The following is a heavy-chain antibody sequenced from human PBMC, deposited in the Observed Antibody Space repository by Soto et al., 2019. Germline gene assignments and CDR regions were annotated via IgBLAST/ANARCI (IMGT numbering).Heavy chain of an antibody. CDR2: IYYSGST. D-gene: IGHD4-4*01. V-gene: IGHV4-31*03. CDR1: GGSISSGGYY. Sequence: QVQLQESGPGLVKPSQTLSLTCTVSGGSISSGGYYWSWIRQHPGKGLEWIGYIYYSGSTDYNPSLKSRVTISVDTSKNQFSLKLSSVTAADTAVYYCARERLQYQIFDYWGQGTLVTVSS. CDR3: ARERLQYQIFDY. J-gene: IGHJ4*02.